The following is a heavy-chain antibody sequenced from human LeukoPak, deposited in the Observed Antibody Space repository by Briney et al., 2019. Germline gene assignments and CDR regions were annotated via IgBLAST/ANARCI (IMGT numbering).Heavy chain of an antibody. CDR1: GDSFSSNSAA. CDR3: ARVLYDFCSGYYPYYYSYGMDV. V-gene: IGHV6-1*01. CDR2: TDDRSKWYN. Sequence: SQTLSLTCAISGDSFSSNSAAWNWIRQSPSRGLEWLGRTDDRSKWYNDYAIAVKTRITINPDTSKYLFSLRLNSVTPEDTAVYYCARVLYDFCSGYYPYYYSYGMDVWGQGTTVTVPS. J-gene: IGHJ6*02. D-gene: IGHD3-3*01.